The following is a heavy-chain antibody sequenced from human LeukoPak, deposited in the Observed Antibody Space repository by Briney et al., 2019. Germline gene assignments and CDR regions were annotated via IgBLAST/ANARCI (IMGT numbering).Heavy chain of an antibody. D-gene: IGHD2-2*01. CDR3: ERDGQDIVVVPAANESYYFDY. Sequence: GGSLRLSCAASGFTFSSYSMNWVRQAPGKGLEWVSSISSSSSYIYYADSVKGRFTISRDNAKNSLYLQMNSLRAEDTAVYYCERDGQDIVVVPAANESYYFDYWGQGTLVTVSS. V-gene: IGHV3-21*01. J-gene: IGHJ4*02. CDR1: GFTFSSYS. CDR2: ISSSSSYI.